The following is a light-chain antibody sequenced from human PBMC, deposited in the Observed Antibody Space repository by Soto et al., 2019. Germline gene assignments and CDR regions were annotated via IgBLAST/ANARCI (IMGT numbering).Light chain of an antibody. V-gene: IGKV3-20*01. CDR3: QQYGTSPQS. CDR1: QSVRSRY. J-gene: IGKJ1*01. Sequence: EIVLTQSPGTLSLSPGERATHSCRASQSVRSRYLAWYQQKPGQAPRLLIYGSSSRPPGIPDRVSGSGSGTEFTLTISRLEPEDFAVYYCQQYGTSPQSFGQGTKVEIK. CDR2: GSS.